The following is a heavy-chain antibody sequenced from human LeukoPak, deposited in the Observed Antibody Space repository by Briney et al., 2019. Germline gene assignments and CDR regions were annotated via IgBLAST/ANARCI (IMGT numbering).Heavy chain of an antibody. Sequence: GGSLRLSCAASGFTFSRYWMHWVRQAPGKGLVWVSRVSGDGSTTTYADSVKGRFTISRDNAKSTLYLQMNSLRAEDTAVYYCARDTPGEACSSTSCPLSRLYYYYYYGMDVWGQGTTVTVSS. J-gene: IGHJ6*02. D-gene: IGHD2-2*01. CDR3: ARDTPGEACSSTSCPLSRLYYYYYYGMDV. V-gene: IGHV3-74*01. CDR1: GFTFSRYW. CDR2: VSGDGSTT.